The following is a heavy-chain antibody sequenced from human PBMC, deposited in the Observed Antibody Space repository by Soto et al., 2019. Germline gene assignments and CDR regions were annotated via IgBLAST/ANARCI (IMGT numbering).Heavy chain of an antibody. J-gene: IGHJ4*02. CDR2: IDPDGSDT. D-gene: IGHD1-26*01. CDR3: ATMAGTYPY. Sequence: GSLRLSCAASGFAFIMFPMHWVRQAPGKGLVWVSRIDPDGSDTTYADSVKGRFTISRDNAKNIVYLQMSSLRAEDTALYYCATMAGTYPYWGQGTLVTVSS. V-gene: IGHV3-74*01. CDR1: GFAFIMFP.